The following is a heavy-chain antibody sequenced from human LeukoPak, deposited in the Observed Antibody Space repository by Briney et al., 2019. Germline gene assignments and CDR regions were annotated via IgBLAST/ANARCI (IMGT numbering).Heavy chain of an antibody. Sequence: ASVNVSCTASGFVFTGYGFTWVRQAPGQGLEWMGWISANDGKIHYSERHQGRMTMSTDTVTSTVYMELRSLRSDDTAVYYCARELHVERDDYWGQGTLVTVSS. CDR1: GFVFTGYG. CDR3: ARELHVERDDY. CDR2: ISANDGKI. D-gene: IGHD1-1*01. V-gene: IGHV1-18*01. J-gene: IGHJ4*02.